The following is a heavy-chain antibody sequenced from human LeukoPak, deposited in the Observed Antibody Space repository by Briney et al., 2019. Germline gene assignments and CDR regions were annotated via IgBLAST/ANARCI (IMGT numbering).Heavy chain of an antibody. CDR2: IYYSGST. CDR1: GGSLSSYY. J-gene: IGHJ4*02. Sequence: SETLSLTCTVSGGSLSSYYWSWIRQPSGKGLEWIGYIYYSGSTNYNPSLKSRVTISVDTSKNQFSLKLSSVTAADTAVYYCARYSGGSGSYYNVFDYWGQGTLVTVSS. V-gene: IGHV4-59*01. D-gene: IGHD3-10*01. CDR3: ARYSGGSGSYYNVFDY.